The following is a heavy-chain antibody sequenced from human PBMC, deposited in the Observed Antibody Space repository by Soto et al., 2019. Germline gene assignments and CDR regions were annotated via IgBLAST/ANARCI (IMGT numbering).Heavy chain of an antibody. CDR1: GFTFSSYG. Sequence: GGSLRLSCAASGFTFSSYGMHWVRQAPGKGLEWVAVIWYDGSNKYYADSVKGRFTISRDNSKNTLYLQMNSLRAEDTAVYYCARGVVVVPAAMFGREKFDYWGQGTLVTVSS. J-gene: IGHJ4*02. CDR2: IWYDGSNK. CDR3: ARGVVVVPAAMFGREKFDY. V-gene: IGHV3-33*01. D-gene: IGHD2-2*01.